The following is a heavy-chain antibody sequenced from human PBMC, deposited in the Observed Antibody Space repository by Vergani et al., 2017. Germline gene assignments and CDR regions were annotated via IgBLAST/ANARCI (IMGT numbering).Heavy chain of an antibody. CDR2: IQFDASNQ. CDR3: AKHFSGWGIDY. V-gene: IGHV3-30*02. D-gene: IGHD6-19*01. Sequence: QVQLVESGGGVVQRGGSLRLSCATSGFTLSNYDMQWIRQGPGKGLEFVAFIQFDASNQYYADSVKGRFTLSRDFSKNTLYLQMNSLRTDDTATYYCAKHFSGWGIDYWGQGTQVIVSS. J-gene: IGHJ4*02. CDR1: GFTLSNYD.